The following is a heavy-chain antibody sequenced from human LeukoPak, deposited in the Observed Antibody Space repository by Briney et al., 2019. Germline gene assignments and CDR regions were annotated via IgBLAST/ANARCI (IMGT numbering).Heavy chain of an antibody. Sequence: PGGSLRLSCAASGFTFSSYWMHWVRQAPGKGLEWVSGISWNSGSIGYADSVKGRFTISRDNAKNSLYLQMNSLRAEDTALYYCAKDKEQWYSSGWPDYWGQGTLVTVSS. CDR1: GFTFSSYW. CDR2: ISWNSGSI. D-gene: IGHD6-19*01. V-gene: IGHV3-9*01. J-gene: IGHJ4*02. CDR3: AKDKEQWYSSGWPDY.